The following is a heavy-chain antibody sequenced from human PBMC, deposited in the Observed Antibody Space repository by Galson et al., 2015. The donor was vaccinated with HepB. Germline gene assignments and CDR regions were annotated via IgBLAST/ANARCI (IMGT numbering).Heavy chain of an antibody. D-gene: IGHD6-13*01. CDR3: ARDAAPPYSSSWINWFDP. CDR2: TYYRSKWYN. CDR1: GDSVSSHSAA. V-gene: IGHV6-1*01. J-gene: IGHJ5*02. Sequence: CAISGDSVSSHSAAWNWIRQSPSRGLEWLGRTYYRSKWYNDYAVSVKSRITINPDTSKNQFSLQLNSVTPEDTAVYYCARDAAPPYSSSWINWFDPWGQGTLVTVSS.